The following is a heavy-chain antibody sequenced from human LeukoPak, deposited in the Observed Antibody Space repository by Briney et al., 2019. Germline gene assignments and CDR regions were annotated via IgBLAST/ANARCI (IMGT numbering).Heavy chain of an antibody. CDR3: ARNPGKQQLGTY. J-gene: IGHJ4*02. V-gene: IGHV4-34*01. Sequence: SETLSLTCAVYGGSFSGYYWSWIRQPPGKGLEWIGEINHSGSTNYNPSLKSRVTISVDTSKNQFSLKLSSVTAADTAVYYCARNPGKQQLGTYRGQGTLVTVSS. CDR2: INHSGST. CDR1: GGSFSGYY. D-gene: IGHD6-13*01.